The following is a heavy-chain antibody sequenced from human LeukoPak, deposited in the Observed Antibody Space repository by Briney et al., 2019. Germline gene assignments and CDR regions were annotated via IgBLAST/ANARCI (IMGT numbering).Heavy chain of an antibody. V-gene: IGHV3-53*01. J-gene: IGHJ4*02. CDR1: GFTVSSNY. CDR2: IYSGGST. CDR3: ARAGQWLGQYYFDY. D-gene: IGHD6-19*01. Sequence: GGSLGLSCAASGFTVSSNYMSWVRQAPGKGLEWVSVIYSGGSTYYADSVKGRFTISRDNSKNTLYLQMNSLRAEDTAVYYCARAGQWLGQYYFDYWGQGTLVTVSS.